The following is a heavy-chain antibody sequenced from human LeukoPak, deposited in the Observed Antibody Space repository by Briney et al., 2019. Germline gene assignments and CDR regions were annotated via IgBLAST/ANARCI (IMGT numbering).Heavy chain of an antibody. Sequence: GGSLRLSCAASGFTFSGYGMHWFRQAPGKGLEWVSAISGSGGSTYYADSVKGRFTISRDNSKNTLYLQMNSLRAEDTAVYYCHYYDSSGYYENFDYWGQGTLVTVSS. CDR3: HYYDSSGYYENFDY. J-gene: IGHJ4*02. CDR1: GFTFSGYG. CDR2: ISGSGGST. V-gene: IGHV3-23*01. D-gene: IGHD3-22*01.